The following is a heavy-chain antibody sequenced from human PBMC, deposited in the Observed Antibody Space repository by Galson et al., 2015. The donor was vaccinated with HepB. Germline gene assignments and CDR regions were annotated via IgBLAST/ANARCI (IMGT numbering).Heavy chain of an antibody. CDR2: ITSDIKTI. Sequence: SLRLSCAASGFTFSVYSMNWVRQAPGKGLEWVSYITSDIKTIYYADSVKGRFTISRDNHKNSLYLQMNSLRDEDTAVYYCARSTRGAFDFWGQGTVVTVSS. V-gene: IGHV3-48*02. J-gene: IGHJ3*01. CDR3: ARSTRGAFDF. CDR1: GFTFSVYS. D-gene: IGHD3-10*01.